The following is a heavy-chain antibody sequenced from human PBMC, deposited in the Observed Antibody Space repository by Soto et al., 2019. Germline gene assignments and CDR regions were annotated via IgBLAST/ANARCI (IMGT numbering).Heavy chain of an antibody. CDR1: GYTFTSYA. V-gene: IGHV5-51*01. J-gene: IGHJ6*02. CDR2: IYPGDSDT. CDR3: ARHGNTSYYYGMDV. D-gene: IGHD1-26*01. Sequence: KVSCKASGYTFTSYAMHWVRQMPGKGLEWMGIIYPGDSDTRYSPSFQGQVTISADKSISTAYLQWSSLKASDTAMYYCARHGNTSYYYGMDVWGQGTTVTVSS.